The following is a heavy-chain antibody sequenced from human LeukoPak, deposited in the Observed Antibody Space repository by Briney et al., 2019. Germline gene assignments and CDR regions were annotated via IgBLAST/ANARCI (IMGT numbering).Heavy chain of an antibody. Sequence: PSETLSLTCAVYGGYFSGYYWSWIRQPPGKGLEWIGEINHSGSTNYNPSLKSRVTISVDTSKNQFSLKLSSVTAADTAVYYCARGVKGFGELFPHDYWGQGTLVTVSS. CDR1: GGYFSGYY. V-gene: IGHV4-34*01. J-gene: IGHJ4*02. D-gene: IGHD3-10*01. CDR2: INHSGST. CDR3: ARGVKGFGELFPHDY.